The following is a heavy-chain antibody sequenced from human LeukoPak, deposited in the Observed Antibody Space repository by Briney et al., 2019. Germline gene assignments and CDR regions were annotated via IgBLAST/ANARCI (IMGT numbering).Heavy chain of an antibody. D-gene: IGHD6-6*01. V-gene: IGHV4-30-2*01. CDR1: GGSISSGGYY. CDR2: IYHSGST. Sequence: YPSQTLSLTCTVSGGSISSGGYYWSWIRQPPGKGQEWIWYIYHSGSTYYNPSLKSRVTISVDRSKNQFSLKLSSVTAADTAVYYCARGSSSGDWFDPWGQGTLVTVSS. J-gene: IGHJ5*02. CDR3: ARGSSSGDWFDP.